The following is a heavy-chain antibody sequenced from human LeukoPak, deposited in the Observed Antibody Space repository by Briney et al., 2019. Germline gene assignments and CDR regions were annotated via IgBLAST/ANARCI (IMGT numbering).Heavy chain of an antibody. CDR2: IWHDGSNK. Sequence: SCKASGYTFTDYYMHWVRQAPGQGLEWVAVIWHDGSNKYYADSVKGRFTISRDNSKNTLYLQMNSLRAEDTAVYYCARVMSTNALYYYYGMDVWGQGTTVTVSS. CDR1: GYTFTDYY. D-gene: IGHD5/OR15-5a*01. J-gene: IGHJ6*02. V-gene: IGHV3-33*01. CDR3: ARVMSTNALYYYYGMDV.